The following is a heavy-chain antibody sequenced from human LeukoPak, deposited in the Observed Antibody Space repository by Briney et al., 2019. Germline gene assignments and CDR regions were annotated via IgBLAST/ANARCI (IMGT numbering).Heavy chain of an antibody. CDR2: INHSGST. D-gene: IGHD6-19*01. Sequence: SQTLSLTCAVYGGSFSGYYWSWIRQPPGKGLEWNGEINHSGSTNYNPSLKSRVTISVDTSKNQSSLKLSSVTAADTAVYYCARGKLIAVAGYNWFDPGGQGTLVTVSS. V-gene: IGHV4-34*01. CDR1: GGSFSGYY. J-gene: IGHJ5*02. CDR3: ARGKLIAVAGYNWFDP.